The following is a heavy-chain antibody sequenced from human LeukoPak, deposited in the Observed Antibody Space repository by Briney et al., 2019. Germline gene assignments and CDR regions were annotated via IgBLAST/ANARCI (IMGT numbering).Heavy chain of an antibody. CDR2: INAGNGNT. D-gene: IGHD2-2*01. V-gene: IGHV1-3*01. CDR1: GYTFTSYA. CDR3: AREGSSSIINEDEPSNWFDP. J-gene: IGHJ5*02. Sequence: GASVKVSCKASGYTFTSYAMHWVRQAPGQRLEWMGWINAGNGNTKYSQEFQGRVTITRDTSASTAYMELSSLRSDDTAVYYCAREGSSSIINEDEPSNWFDPWGQGTLVTVSS.